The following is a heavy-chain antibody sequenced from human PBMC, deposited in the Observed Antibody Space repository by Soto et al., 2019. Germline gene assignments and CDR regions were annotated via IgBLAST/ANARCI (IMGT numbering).Heavy chain of an antibody. CDR3: AKDLITMIRGGRYGMDV. CDR1: GFTFSSYG. D-gene: IGHD3-10*01. V-gene: IGHV3-30*18. J-gene: IGHJ6*02. Sequence: PGGSLRLSCAASGFTFSSYGMHWVRQAPGKGLEWVAVISYDGSNKYYADSVKGRFTISRDNSKNTLYLQMNSLRAEDTAVYYCAKDLITMIRGGRYGMDVWGQGTTVTVS. CDR2: ISYDGSNK.